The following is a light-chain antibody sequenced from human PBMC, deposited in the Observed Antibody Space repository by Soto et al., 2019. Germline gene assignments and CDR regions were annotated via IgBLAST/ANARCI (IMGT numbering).Light chain of an antibody. J-gene: IGLJ1*01. CDR3: SSYTTSNTGQSV. CDR1: TPDLGGYNY. CDR2: DVS. V-gene: IGLV2-14*03. Sequence: QTSLSHPPSSSGPHAQSITNSYTCPTPDLGGYNYVSWYQHHPGKAPKLIIYDVSNRPSGVSIRFSGSKSDNTASLTISGLQPEDEADYHCSSYTTSNTGQSVFGTGT.